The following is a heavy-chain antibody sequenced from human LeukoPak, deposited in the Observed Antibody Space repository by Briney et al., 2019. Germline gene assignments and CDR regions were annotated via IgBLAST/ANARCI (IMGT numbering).Heavy chain of an antibody. V-gene: IGHV3-7*01. CDR3: ARWARYCSSGSCYSWFDP. D-gene: IGHD2-15*01. CDR1: GYTFMSHW. J-gene: IGHJ5*02. CDR2: RKLGGSEE. Sequence: AGPLRLSCAPYGYTFMSHWITWGRQAPAYCPVGVAHRKLGGSEEYYVDSVKGRFTISSDNAKNSLYLQMNSLRVDDTAVYYCARWARYCSSGSCYSWFDPWGQGTLVTVSS.